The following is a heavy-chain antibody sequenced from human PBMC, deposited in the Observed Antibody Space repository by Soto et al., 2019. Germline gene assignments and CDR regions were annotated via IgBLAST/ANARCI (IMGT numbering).Heavy chain of an antibody. D-gene: IGHD3-22*01. Sequence: ASVKVSCKASGYTFTSYYMHWVRQAPGQGLEWMGIINPSGGSTSYAQKFQGRVTMTRDTSTSTVYMELSSLRSEDTAVYYCARSYYDSSGYYHDAFDIWGQGTMVTVS. V-gene: IGHV1-46*01. CDR1: GYTFTSYY. CDR2: INPSGGST. CDR3: ARSYYDSSGYYHDAFDI. J-gene: IGHJ3*02.